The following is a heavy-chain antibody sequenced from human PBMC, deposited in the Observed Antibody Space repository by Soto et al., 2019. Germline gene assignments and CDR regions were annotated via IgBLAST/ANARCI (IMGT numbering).Heavy chain of an antibody. D-gene: IGHD1-7*01. CDR1: GGSISSYY. V-gene: IGHV4-59*01. J-gene: IGHJ5*02. CDR3: ARDFGHRITGTTIPWFDP. CDR2: IYYSGST. Sequence: PPETLSLTCTVSGGSISSYYWSWIRQPPGKGLEWIGYIYYSGSTNYNPSLRSRVTISVDTSKNQFSLKLSSVTAADTAVYYCARDFGHRITGTTIPWFDPWGQGTLVTVYS.